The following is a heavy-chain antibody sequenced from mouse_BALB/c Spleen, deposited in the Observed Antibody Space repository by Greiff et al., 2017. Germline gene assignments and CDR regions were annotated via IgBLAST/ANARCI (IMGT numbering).Heavy chain of an antibody. CDR3: ARYRNSFDY. J-gene: IGHJ2*01. CDR1: GYTFTSYW. D-gene: IGHD5-1-1*01. V-gene: IGHV1-87*01. Sequence: VQLQQSGAELARPGASVKLSCKASGYTFTSYWMQWVKQRPGQGLEWIGAIYPGDGDTRYTQKFKGKATLTADKSSGTAYMQLSSLASEDSAVYYCARYRNSFDYWGQGTTLTVSS. CDR2: IYPGDGDT.